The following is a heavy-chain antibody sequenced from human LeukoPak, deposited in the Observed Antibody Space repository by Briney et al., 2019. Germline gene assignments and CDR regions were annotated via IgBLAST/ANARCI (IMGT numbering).Heavy chain of an antibody. CDR3: AREWSIADA. V-gene: IGHV3-21*01. Sequence: GGSLRLSCAASGFTFSSYSMDWVRKAPGKGLEWVSSISSSSSYIYYADSVKGRFTISRDNAKNSLYLQRNSMRAEDTAVYYCAREWSIADAWGQGTPVTVSS. J-gene: IGHJ5*02. D-gene: IGHD6-6*01. CDR2: ISSSSSYI. CDR1: GFTFSSYS.